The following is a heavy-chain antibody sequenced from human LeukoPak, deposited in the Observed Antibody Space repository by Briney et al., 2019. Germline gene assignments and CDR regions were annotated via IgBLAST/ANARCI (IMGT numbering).Heavy chain of an antibody. CDR1: GYTFTSYS. J-gene: IGHJ4*02. Sequence: ASVKVSCKASGYTFTSYSIYWVRQAPGQGLEWMGIINPSGGSTSNAQKFQGRVTMTRDTSTSTVYMELSSLRFEDTAVYYCARDIAAAGSFDYWGQGTLVTVSS. D-gene: IGHD6-13*01. CDR2: INPSGGST. V-gene: IGHV1-46*01. CDR3: ARDIAAAGSFDY.